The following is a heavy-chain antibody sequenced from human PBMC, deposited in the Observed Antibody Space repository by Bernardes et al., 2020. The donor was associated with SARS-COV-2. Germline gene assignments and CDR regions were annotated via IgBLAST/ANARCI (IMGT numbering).Heavy chain of an antibody. V-gene: IGHV3-30-3*01. D-gene: IGHD3-10*01. CDR3: ARDRRYYVSGSDY. CDR1: GFTFSSYA. Sequence: VEPLFLSCAASGFTFSSYAMHWVRQAPGQGLEWVAVISYDGNNKYYADSVKGRFTISRDNSKNTLHLQMNSLRAEDTAVYYCARDRRYYVSGSDYWGQGTLVTVSS. CDR2: ISYDGNNK. J-gene: IGHJ4*02.